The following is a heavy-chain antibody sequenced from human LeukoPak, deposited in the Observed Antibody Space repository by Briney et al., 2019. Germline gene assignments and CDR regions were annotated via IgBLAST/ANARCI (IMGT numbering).Heavy chain of an antibody. D-gene: IGHD3-10*01. CDR2: INPNSGGT. V-gene: IGHV1-2*02. CDR3: ARVIWFGELSFDY. J-gene: IGHJ4*02. Sequence: ASVMVSCKASGYTFTGYYMHWVRQAPGQGLEWMGWINPNSGGTNYAQKFQGRVTMTRDTSISTAYMELSRLRSDDTAVYYCARVIWFGELSFDYWGQGTLVTVSS. CDR1: GYTFTGYY.